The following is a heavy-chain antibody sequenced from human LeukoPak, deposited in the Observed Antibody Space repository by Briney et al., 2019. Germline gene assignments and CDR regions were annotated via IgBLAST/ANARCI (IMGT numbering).Heavy chain of an antibody. Sequence: SETLSLTCAVYGGSFSGYYWSWIRQPPGKGLEWIGEINHSGSTNYNPSLKSRVTISVDTSKNQFSLKLSSVTAADTAVYYCASDPTAAGIVGATTLGYWGQGTLVTVSS. V-gene: IGHV4-34*01. CDR2: INHSGST. J-gene: IGHJ4*02. D-gene: IGHD1-26*01. CDR1: GGSFSGYY. CDR3: ASDPTAAGIVGATTLGY.